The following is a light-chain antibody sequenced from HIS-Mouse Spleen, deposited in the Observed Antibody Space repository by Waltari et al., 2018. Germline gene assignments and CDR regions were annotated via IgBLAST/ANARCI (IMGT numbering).Light chain of an antibody. CDR3: CSYAGSSTYV. CDR2: EGS. CDR1: SSDVGSYNL. J-gene: IGLJ1*01. Sequence: QSALTQPASVSGSPGQSITISCTGTSSDVGSYNLVSWYQQHPGKAPKLMMYEGSKRRSGVANRVSGAKSGSTASLTISGLQAEDEADYYCCSYAGSSTYVFGTGTKVTVL. V-gene: IGLV2-23*01.